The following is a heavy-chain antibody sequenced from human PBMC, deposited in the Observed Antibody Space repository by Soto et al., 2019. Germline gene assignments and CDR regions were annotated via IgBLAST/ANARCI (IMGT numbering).Heavy chain of an antibody. J-gene: IGHJ6*03. CDR3: ASQARTAYYYMDV. Sequence: SETLSLTCAVSSDSIRHRNWWSWVRQSPVKGLHWIGEIYHSGISNYNPSLKSRVTISVDKSKYQFSLKLSSVTAADTAVYYCASQARTAYYYMDVWGKGTTVTVSS. V-gene: IGHV4-4*02. D-gene: IGHD5-18*01. CDR2: IYHSGIS. CDR1: SDSIRHRNW.